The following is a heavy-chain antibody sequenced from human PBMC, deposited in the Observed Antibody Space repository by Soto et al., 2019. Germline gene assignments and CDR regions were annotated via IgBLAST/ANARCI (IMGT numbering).Heavy chain of an antibody. CDR3: ARHHTDDASRRIDC. D-gene: IGHD3-16*01. Sequence: GESLKISCQGSGYRFTRKWIGWVRRMPGKGLEWMGIINPADSDIKYSPSFQGQVTNSADKSVGTAYLQWSSLRASDTAMDYCARHHTDDASRRIDCWGQGTLVTVSS. CDR1: GYRFTRKW. CDR2: INPADSDI. J-gene: IGHJ4*01. V-gene: IGHV5-51*01.